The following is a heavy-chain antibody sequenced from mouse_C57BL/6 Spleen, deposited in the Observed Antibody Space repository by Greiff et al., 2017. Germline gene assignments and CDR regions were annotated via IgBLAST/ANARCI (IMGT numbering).Heavy chain of an antibody. CDR2: INPGSGGT. D-gene: IGHD2-3*01. CDR3: ARRGGYYEAY. CDR1: GYAFTNYL. Sequence: QVQLQQSGAEPVRPGTSVKVSCKASGYAFTNYLIEWVKQRPGQGLEWIGVINPGSGGTNYNEKFKGKATLTADKSSSTAYMQLSSLTSEDSAVYFCARRGGYYEAYWGQGTLVTVSA. J-gene: IGHJ3*01. V-gene: IGHV1-54*01.